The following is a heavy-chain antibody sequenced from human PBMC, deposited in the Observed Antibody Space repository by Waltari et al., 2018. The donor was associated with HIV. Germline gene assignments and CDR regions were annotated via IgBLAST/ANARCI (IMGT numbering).Heavy chain of an antibody. Sequence: QVQLQESGPGLGKASETLSLTCTVPGGPISSYYWRWTRQPAGKGLEWIGGIYTSGSTTYNPALKSRVTMSVDTSKNQFSLKLSSVTAADTAVYYCARGGIVGADRYFDYWGQGTLVTVSS. CDR2: IYTSGST. CDR1: GGPISSYY. V-gene: IGHV4-4*07. CDR3: ARGGIVGADRYFDY. J-gene: IGHJ4*02. D-gene: IGHD1-26*01.